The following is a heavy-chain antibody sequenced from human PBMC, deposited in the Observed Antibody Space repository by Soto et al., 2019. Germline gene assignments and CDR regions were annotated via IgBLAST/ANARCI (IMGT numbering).Heavy chain of an antibody. CDR2: ISYDGSNK. Sequence: QVQLVESGGGVVQPGRSLRLSCAASGFTFSSYAMHWVRQAPGKGLEWVAVISYDGSNKYYADSVKGRFTISRDNSKNTQYLQMNSLRAEDTAVYYCARDHGLGFTYYDFWSGPTPLYGMDVWGQGTTVTVSS. D-gene: IGHD3-3*01. CDR3: ARDHGLGFTYYDFWSGPTPLYGMDV. CDR1: GFTFSSYA. J-gene: IGHJ6*02. V-gene: IGHV3-30-3*01.